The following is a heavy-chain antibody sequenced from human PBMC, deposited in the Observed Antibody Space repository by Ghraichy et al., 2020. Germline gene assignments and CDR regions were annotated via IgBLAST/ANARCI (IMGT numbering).Heavy chain of an antibody. Sequence: ESLNISCTVSGGSISNYYWSWIRQPPGKGLEWIGYIYYSGSTNYNPSLKSRVTISVDTSKNQFSLELSSVTAADTAVFYCARHLAATSAGRRAFDIWGQGTMVTVSS. J-gene: IGHJ3*02. D-gene: IGHD6-13*01. V-gene: IGHV4-59*08. CDR1: GGSISNYY. CDR2: IYYSGST. CDR3: ARHLAATSAGRRAFDI.